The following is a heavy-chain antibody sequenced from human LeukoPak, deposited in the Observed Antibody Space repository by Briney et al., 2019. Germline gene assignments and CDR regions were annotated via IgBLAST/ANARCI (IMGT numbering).Heavy chain of an antibody. CDR2: IIPILGIA. J-gene: IGHJ3*02. CDR3: ARSIVGSRGDAFDI. V-gene: IGHV1-69*04. Sequence: SVKVSCKASGGTFSSYAISWVRQAPGQGLEWMGRIIPILGIANYAQKFQGRVTITADKSTSTAYMELSSLRSEDTAVYYCARSIVGSRGDAFDIWGQGTMVTVSS. CDR1: GGTFSSYA. D-gene: IGHD1-26*01.